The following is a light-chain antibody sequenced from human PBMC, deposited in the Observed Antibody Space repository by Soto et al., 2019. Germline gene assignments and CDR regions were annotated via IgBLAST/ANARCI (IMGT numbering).Light chain of an antibody. CDR3: QQYHNWPPDRT. Sequence: EIVMTQSPATLSVSPGERATLSRRASQSVGSNLAWYQQKPGQAPRLLIYGASTRATGIPARFSGSGSGTEFTLTISSLQSEDFAIYFCQQYHNWPPDRTFGQGTKVEIK. J-gene: IGKJ1*01. V-gene: IGKV3-15*01. CDR1: QSVGSN. CDR2: GAS.